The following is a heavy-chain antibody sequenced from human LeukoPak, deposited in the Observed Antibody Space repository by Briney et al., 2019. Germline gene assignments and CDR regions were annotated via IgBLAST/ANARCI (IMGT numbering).Heavy chain of an antibody. J-gene: IGHJ6*03. Sequence: SETLSLTCAVYGGSFSGYYWSWIRQPPGKGLEWIGEINHSGSTNYNPSLKSRVTISVGTSKNQFSLKLSSVTAADTAVYYCARGAGRVDIVVVPANYYYMDVWGKGTTVTVSS. CDR3: ARGAGRVDIVVVPANYYYMDV. V-gene: IGHV4-34*01. CDR2: INHSGST. CDR1: GGSFSGYY. D-gene: IGHD2-2*01.